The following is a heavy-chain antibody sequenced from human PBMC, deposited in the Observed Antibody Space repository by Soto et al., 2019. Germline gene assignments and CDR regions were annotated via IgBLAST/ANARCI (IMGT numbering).Heavy chain of an antibody. Sequence: SETLSLTCGVFGGSFTSNYWTWIRQPPGKGLEWIGEINHDGNTNYSPSLKSRVTISVDTSKNQFSLRLTSVTTADTAVYYCASARYDYWGHGTLVTVSS. CDR2: INHDGNT. CDR1: GGSFTSNY. CDR3: ASARYDY. V-gene: IGHV4-34*01. D-gene: IGHD6-6*01. J-gene: IGHJ4*01.